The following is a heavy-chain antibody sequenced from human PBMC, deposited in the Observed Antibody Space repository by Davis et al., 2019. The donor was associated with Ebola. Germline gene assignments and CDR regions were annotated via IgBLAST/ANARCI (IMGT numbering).Heavy chain of an antibody. CDR2: INSDGSST. V-gene: IGHV3-74*01. Sequence: HTGGSLRLSCAASGFTFSSYWMHWVRQAPGKGLVWVSRINSDGSSTSYADSVKGRFTISRDNAKNTLYLQMNSLRAEDTALYYCAKGGRYYYYGMDVWGQGTTVTVSS. D-gene: IGHD2-15*01. CDR3: AKGGRYYYYGMDV. CDR1: GFTFSSYW. J-gene: IGHJ6*02.